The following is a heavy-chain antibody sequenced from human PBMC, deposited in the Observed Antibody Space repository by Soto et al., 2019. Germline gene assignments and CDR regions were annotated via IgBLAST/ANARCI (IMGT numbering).Heavy chain of an antibody. CDR2: IYYSGST. CDR3: ARISSSLGYGTDV. CDR1: GGSISSGGYY. Sequence: SETLSLTCTVSGGSISSGGYYWSWIRQHPGKGLEWIGYIYYSGSTYYNPSLKSRVTISVDTSKNQFSLKLSSVTAADTAVYYCARISSSLGYGTDVWGQGTTVTVSS. J-gene: IGHJ6*02. D-gene: IGHD6-13*01. V-gene: IGHV4-31*03.